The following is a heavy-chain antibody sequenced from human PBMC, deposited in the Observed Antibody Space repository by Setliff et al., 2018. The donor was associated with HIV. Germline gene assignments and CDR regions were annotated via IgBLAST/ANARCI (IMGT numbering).Heavy chain of an antibody. J-gene: IGHJ4*02. Sequence: GGSLRLSCAASGFTFSSSWMHWVRQAPGKGLVWVSRINSDGSSTTYADSVKGRFTISRDNAKNTLYLQMNSLRAEDTAVYYCARGGSNSWSPFDYWGQGTLVTVSS. CDR1: GFTFSSSW. CDR2: INSDGSST. V-gene: IGHV3-74*01. CDR3: ARGGSNSWSPFDY. D-gene: IGHD6-13*01.